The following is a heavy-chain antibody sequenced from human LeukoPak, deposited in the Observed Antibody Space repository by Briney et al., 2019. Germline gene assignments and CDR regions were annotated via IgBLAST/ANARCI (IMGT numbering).Heavy chain of an antibody. J-gene: IGHJ4*02. CDR1: GGSISSGGYY. CDR3: ARAPRYYYDSSGYYDY. V-gene: IGHV4-31*03. CDR2: IYYSGST. D-gene: IGHD3-22*01. Sequence: TSETLSLTCTVSGGSISSGGYYWSWIRQHPGKGLEWIVYIYYSGSTYYNPSLKSRVTISVDTSKNQFSLKLSSVTAADTAVYYCARAPRYYYDSSGYYDYWGQGTLVTVSS.